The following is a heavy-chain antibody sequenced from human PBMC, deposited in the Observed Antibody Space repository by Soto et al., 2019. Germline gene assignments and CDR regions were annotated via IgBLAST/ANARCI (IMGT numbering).Heavy chain of an antibody. V-gene: IGHV3-21*01. Sequence: GGSLSLSCAASGFSFSSHTMNWVRQAPGKGLEWVSSIGTSSSYIYYADSVKGRFTISRDDAKNSLYLQMNSLRAEDTAVYYCARDSSAYDGDYYYYYLDVWGKGTTVTVSS. CDR3: ARDSSAYDGDYYYYYLDV. D-gene: IGHD5-12*01. J-gene: IGHJ6*03. CDR1: GFSFSSHT. CDR2: IGTSSSYI.